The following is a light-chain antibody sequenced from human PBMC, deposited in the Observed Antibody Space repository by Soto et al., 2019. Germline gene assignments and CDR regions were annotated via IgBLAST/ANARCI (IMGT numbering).Light chain of an antibody. CDR3: KKYNSAPHSA. CDR1: QGIYSY. Sequence: DIQMTQSPSSLSASVGDRVTITCRASQGIYSYLAWYQQRPGKVPKLLIFAASTLQSGVPSRFSGSRSGTDFTLTISSLQPEDVATYYCKKYNSAPHSAFGPGTKVDIK. CDR2: AAS. V-gene: IGKV1-27*01. J-gene: IGKJ3*01.